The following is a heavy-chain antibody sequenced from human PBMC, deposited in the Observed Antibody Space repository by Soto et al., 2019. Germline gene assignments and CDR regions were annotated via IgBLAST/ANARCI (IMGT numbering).Heavy chain of an antibody. D-gene: IGHD6-6*01. CDR3: AKVRRDAARSYYYYGMDV. CDR1: GFTFSSYA. J-gene: IGHJ6*02. CDR2: ISGSGGST. V-gene: IGHV3-23*01. Sequence: HPGGSLRLSCAASGFTFSSYAMSWVRQAPGKGLEWVSAISGSGGSTYYADSVKGRFTISRDNSKNTLYLQMNSLRAEDTAVYYCAKVRRDAARSYYYYGMDVWGQGTTVTVSS.